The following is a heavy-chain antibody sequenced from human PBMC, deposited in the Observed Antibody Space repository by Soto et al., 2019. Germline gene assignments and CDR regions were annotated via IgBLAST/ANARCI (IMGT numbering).Heavy chain of an antibody. J-gene: IGHJ4*02. V-gene: IGHV3-30*18. CDR2: ITYDGSNK. CDR3: AKAPGRVVPAAGFDY. D-gene: IGHD2-2*01. CDR1: GFTFSSYG. Sequence: QVQLVESGGGVVQPGRSLRLSCAASGFTFSSYGMHWVRQAPGKGLEWVAVITYDGSNKYYADSGKGRFTISRENSKNPLYLQMNSLRAEDTAVYYCAKAPGRVVPAAGFDYWGQGTLVTVSS.